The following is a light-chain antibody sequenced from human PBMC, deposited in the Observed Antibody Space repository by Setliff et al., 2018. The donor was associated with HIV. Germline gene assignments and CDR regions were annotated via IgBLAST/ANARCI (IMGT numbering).Light chain of an antibody. J-gene: IGLJ2*01. Sequence: QSVLTQPASVSGSPGQPITISCTGTSSDVGSYNLVSWYQQHPGKAPNLIIYDARNRPSGISSRFSGSKSGSTASLTISGLQAEDEADYYCSSYSSSSTRIFGGG. CDR2: DAR. CDR1: SSDVGSYNL. CDR3: SSYSSSSTRI. V-gene: IGLV2-14*02.